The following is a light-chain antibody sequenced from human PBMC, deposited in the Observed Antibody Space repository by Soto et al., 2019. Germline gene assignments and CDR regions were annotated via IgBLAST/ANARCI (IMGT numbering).Light chain of an antibody. CDR3: QQYGSS. CDR2: GAS. V-gene: IGKV3-20*01. CDR1: QSVSSSY. Sequence: EIVLTQSPGTLSLSPGEIATLSCRASQSVSSSYLAWYQQKPGQAPRLLIYGASSRATGIPDRFSGSGSGTAFTLTISRLEPEDFEVYYCQQYGSSFGQGTKVEIK. J-gene: IGKJ1*01.